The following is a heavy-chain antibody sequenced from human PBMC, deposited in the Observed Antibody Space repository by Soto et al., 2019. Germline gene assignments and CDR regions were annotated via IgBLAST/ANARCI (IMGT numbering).Heavy chain of an antibody. CDR3: ARGRYGDY. J-gene: IGHJ4*02. D-gene: IGHD1-1*01. CDR2: ISAHNGNT. Sequence: QVHLVQSGAEVKKPGASVKVSCKASGYTFTSYGITWVRQAPGQGLEWMGWISAHNGNTDYAQKLQGRVIVTRDTSTSTAYMKLRSLRSDDTAVYYCARGRYGDYWGQGALVTVSS. V-gene: IGHV1-18*01. CDR1: GYTFTSYG.